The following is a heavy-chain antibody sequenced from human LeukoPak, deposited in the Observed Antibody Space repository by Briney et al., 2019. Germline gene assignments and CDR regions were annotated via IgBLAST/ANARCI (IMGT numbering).Heavy chain of an antibody. CDR2: IYSTGST. J-gene: IGHJ4*02. CDR1: GGSISSYY. CDR3: ARQIASACTAGFDF. V-gene: IGHV4-4*07. Sequence: SETLSLTCTVSGGSISSYYWSWIRQPAGKGLGWIGRIYSTGSTNYNPSLKSRVTMSVDTSKNQFSLRLRSVTAADTAVYYCARQIASACTAGFDFWGQGALVTVSS. D-gene: IGHD6-13*01.